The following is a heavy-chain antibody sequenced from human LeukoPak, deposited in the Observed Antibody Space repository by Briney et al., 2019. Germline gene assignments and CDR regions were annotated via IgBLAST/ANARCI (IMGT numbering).Heavy chain of an antibody. D-gene: IGHD3-10*01. CDR1: GFTFSSYE. CDR3: AKVANYYYGSESYYFFEH. CDR2: IKQDGNEK. J-gene: IGHJ4*02. V-gene: IGHV3-7*01. Sequence: GGSLRLSCAASGFTFSSYEMNWVRQAPGKGLEWVANIKQDGNEKYYVDSVKGRFTISRDNAKNSLYLQMNSLRVEDTAVYYCAKVANYYYGSESYYFFEHWGQGTPVTISS.